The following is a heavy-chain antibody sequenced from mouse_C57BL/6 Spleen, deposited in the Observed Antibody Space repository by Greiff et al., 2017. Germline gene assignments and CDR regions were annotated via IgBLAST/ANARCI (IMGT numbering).Heavy chain of an antibody. J-gene: IGHJ4*01. CDR2: INPSSGYT. Sequence: QVQLQQSGAELAKPGASVKLSCKASGYTFTSYWMHWVKQRPGQGLEWIGYINPSSGYTKYNQKFKDKATLTADKSSSTASMQLSSLTYEASAVYYCARSTVVATRAMDYWGQGTSVTVSS. CDR3: ARSTVVATRAMDY. CDR1: GYTFTSYW. D-gene: IGHD1-1*01. V-gene: IGHV1-7*01.